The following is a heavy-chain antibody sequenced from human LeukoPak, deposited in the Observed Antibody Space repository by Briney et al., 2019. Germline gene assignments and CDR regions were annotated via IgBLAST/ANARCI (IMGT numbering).Heavy chain of an antibody. J-gene: IGHJ6*03. D-gene: IGHD4-17*01. CDR3: AKDGYGDYVYVRGNYYYYMDV. Sequence: PSETLSLTCTVSGGSISNYYWSWIRQPPGKGLEWIGYIYYSGSTKYNPSLKSRVTISVDTSKNQFSLRLSSVTAADTAVYYCAKDGYGDYVYVRGNYYYYMDVWGKGTTVTISS. CDR1: GGSISNYY. V-gene: IGHV4-59*12. CDR2: IYYSGST.